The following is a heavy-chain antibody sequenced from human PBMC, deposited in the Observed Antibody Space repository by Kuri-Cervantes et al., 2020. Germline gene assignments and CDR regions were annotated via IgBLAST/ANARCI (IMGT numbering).Heavy chain of an antibody. D-gene: IGHD3-10*01. CDR1: GGTFSTYP. J-gene: IGHJ6*03. CDR3: ASKREKITTVRGVLYYYYYMDV. CDR2: IIPIFGTA. Sequence: SVKVSCKTSGGTFSTYPISWVRQAPGQGLEWMGGIIPIFGTANYAQKFQGRVTITTDESTSTAYMELSSLRSEDTAVYYCASKREKITTVRGVLYYYYYMDVWGKGTTVTVSS. V-gene: IGHV1-69*05.